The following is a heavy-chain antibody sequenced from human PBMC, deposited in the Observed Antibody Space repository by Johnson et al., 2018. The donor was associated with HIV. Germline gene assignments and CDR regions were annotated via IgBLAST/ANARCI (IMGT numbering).Heavy chain of an antibody. V-gene: IGHV3-20*04. D-gene: IGHD5-24*01. CDR1: GFTFDDYG. Sequence: VQLVESGGGLVQPGGSLRLSCAASGFTFDDYGMSWVRQAPGKGLEWVSGINWNGGSTGYADSVKGRFTISRDNAKNSLYLQMNSLRAGDTAVYYCARAIGDGYPGMKAFDIWGQGTMVTVSS. CDR3: ARAIGDGYPGMKAFDI. CDR2: INWNGGST. J-gene: IGHJ3*02.